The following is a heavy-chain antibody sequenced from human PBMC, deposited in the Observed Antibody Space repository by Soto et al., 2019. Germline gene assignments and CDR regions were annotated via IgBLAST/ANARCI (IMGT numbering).Heavy chain of an antibody. J-gene: IGHJ6*02. D-gene: IGHD1-26*01. CDR1: GGSISSGGYS. CDR2: IYYSGST. CDR3: ARLVRGSYHSAKDYYYYGMDV. V-gene: IGHV4-39*01. Sequence: TSETLSLTCSVAGGSISSGGYSWSWIRQPPGKGLEWIGSIYYSGSTYYNPSLKSRVTISVDTSKNQFSLKLSSVTAADTAVYYCARLVRGSYHSAKDYYYYGMDVWGQGTTVTVSS.